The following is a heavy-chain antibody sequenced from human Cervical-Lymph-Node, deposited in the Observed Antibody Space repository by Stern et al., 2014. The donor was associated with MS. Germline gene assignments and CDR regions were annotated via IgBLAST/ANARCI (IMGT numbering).Heavy chain of an antibody. D-gene: IGHD1-14*01. V-gene: IGHV3-23*01. CDR1: GFTFNMYA. CDR3: AKGLTATTGRRDAFDI. J-gene: IGHJ3*02. Sequence: EVQLLESGGGLVQPGGSLRLSCAVSGFTFNMYAVSWVRQAPGKGLEWVSSISGSGDSIYYEDTVKSRFTISKDNSKNTVFLQMNSLRAEDTAIYYCAKGLTATTGRRDAFDIWGQGTRVTVSS. CDR2: ISGSGDSI.